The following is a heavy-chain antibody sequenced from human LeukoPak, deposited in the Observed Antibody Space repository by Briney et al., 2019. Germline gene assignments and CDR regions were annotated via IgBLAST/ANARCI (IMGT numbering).Heavy chain of an antibody. CDR3: ATSIFGGYYFDY. CDR1: GYTLTELS. J-gene: IGHJ4*02. D-gene: IGHD3-3*01. CDR2: FDPEDGET. Sequence: ASVKVSCKVSGYTLTELSMHWVRQAPGKGLEWMGGFDPEDGETIYAQKFQGRVTMTEDTFTDTAYMELSSLRSEDTAVYYCATSIFGGYYFDYWGQGTLVTVSS. V-gene: IGHV1-24*01.